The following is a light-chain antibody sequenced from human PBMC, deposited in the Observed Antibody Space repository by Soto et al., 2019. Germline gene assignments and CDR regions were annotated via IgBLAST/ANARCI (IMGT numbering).Light chain of an antibody. V-gene: IGKV1-5*01. CDR2: DAS. J-gene: IGKJ5*01. Sequence: DIQMTQSPSTLSGSVGDRVAITCRASQTISSWLAWHQQKPGKAPKLLIYDASDLETGVPSRFSGSGSGTGCTFTISSLQSEDFAVYYCQKYNNWPFNCGQGTQLEIK. CDR3: QKYNNWPFN. CDR1: QTISSW.